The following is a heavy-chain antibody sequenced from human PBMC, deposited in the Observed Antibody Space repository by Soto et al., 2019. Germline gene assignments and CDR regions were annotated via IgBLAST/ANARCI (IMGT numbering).Heavy chain of an antibody. Sequence: QVQLVQSGAEVKKPGASVKVSCKASGYTFTSYDINWVRQATGQGLEWMGWMNPNSGNTGYAQKFQASVPMTRNTSISTAYMELSSLRSEDTAVYYCALWFGELYYYYGMHLWGQGTPVTVSS. J-gene: IGHJ6*02. D-gene: IGHD3-10*01. CDR1: GYTFTSYD. CDR2: MNPNSGNT. V-gene: IGHV1-8*01. CDR3: ALWFGELYYYYGMHL.